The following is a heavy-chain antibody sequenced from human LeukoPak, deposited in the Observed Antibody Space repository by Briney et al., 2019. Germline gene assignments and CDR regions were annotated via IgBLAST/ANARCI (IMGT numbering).Heavy chain of an antibody. CDR1: GFSFTDYY. D-gene: IGHD4/OR15-4a*01. CDR3: ARDPDYGDPY. J-gene: IGHJ4*02. Sequence: GGSLRLSCSASGFSFTDYYMSWFRLSPDKGLEWIAYITSSGATTEYADSVKGRFTISRVNAKNSLYLQMNSLRPDDTAVNYCARDPDYGDPYRGQGTLVTVSS. CDR2: ITSSGATT. V-gene: IGHV3-11*01.